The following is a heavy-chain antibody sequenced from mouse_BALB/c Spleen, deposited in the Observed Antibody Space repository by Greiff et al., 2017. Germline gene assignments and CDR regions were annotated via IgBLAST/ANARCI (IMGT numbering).Heavy chain of an antibody. CDR2: IDPENGDT. Sequence: VQLQQSGAELVRPGASVKLSCTASGFNIKDYYMHWVKQRPEQGLEWIGWIDPENGDTEYAPKFQGKATMTADTSSNTAYLQLSSLTSEDTAVYYCNSPDGSGWFAYWGQGTLVTVSA. CDR3: NSPDGSGWFAY. V-gene: IGHV14-4*02. J-gene: IGHJ3*01. CDR1: GFNIKDYY. D-gene: IGHD1-1*01.